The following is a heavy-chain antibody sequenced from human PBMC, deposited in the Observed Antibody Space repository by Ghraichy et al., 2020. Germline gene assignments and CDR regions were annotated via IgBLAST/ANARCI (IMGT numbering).Heavy chain of an antibody. V-gene: IGHV6-1*01. CDR1: GDSVSSNRAA. CDR2: THYKSKWYN. Sequence: SQTLSLTCAISGDSVSSNRAAWNWIRQSPSRGLEWLGRTHYKSKWYNEYAASMRGRININPDTSKNQFSLQLNSVTTEDTAVYYCAREFYYTMTTFLSVGYFDYWGQGALVTVSS. CDR3: AREFYYTMTTFLSVGYFDY. D-gene: IGHD4-17*01. J-gene: IGHJ4*02.